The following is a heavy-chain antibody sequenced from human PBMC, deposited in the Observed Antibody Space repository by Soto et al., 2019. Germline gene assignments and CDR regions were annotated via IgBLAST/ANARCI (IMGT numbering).Heavy chain of an antibody. J-gene: IGHJ4*02. V-gene: IGHV4-39*01. CDR3: ARHVGNYGDGAFEF. CDR2: IIYSGRT. D-gene: IGHD4-17*01. Sequence: PSETLSLTCTVSGGAVSSGSHYWVWIRQPPGKGLEWISSIIYSGRTYYNPSLKSRVTMSVDTSKNHFSLNLRSVTVADTAVYYCARHVGNYGDGAFEFWGQGNLVTVS. CDR1: GGAVSSGSHY.